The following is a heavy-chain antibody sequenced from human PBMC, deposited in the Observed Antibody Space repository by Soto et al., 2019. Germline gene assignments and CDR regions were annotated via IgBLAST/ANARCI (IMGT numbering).Heavy chain of an antibody. D-gene: IGHD3-22*01. V-gene: IGHV4-59*11. CDR1: GGSIISHY. CDR2: IYYSGST. Sequence: PSETLSHTCTVLGGSIISHYCSWIRQPTGKGLEWIGYIYYSGSTNYNPCLKSRVTISVDTPKHQFSLKLSSVTAAGTGVYYCARSSRFGKPWGMDVWGKGTTVTVS. CDR3: ARSSRFGKPWGMDV. J-gene: IGHJ6*04.